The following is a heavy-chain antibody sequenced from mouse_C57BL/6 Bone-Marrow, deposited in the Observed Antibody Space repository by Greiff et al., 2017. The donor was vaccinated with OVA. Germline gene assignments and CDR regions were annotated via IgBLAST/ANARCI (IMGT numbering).Heavy chain of an antibody. Sequence: QVQLQQPGAELVKPGASVKMSCKASGYTFTSYWITWVKQRPGQGLEWIGDIYPGSGSTNSNEKFKSKATLTVDTSSSTAYMQLSSLSAEVSAVYYGARPLSNWTWFAYWGQGTLVTVSA. V-gene: IGHV1-55*01. D-gene: IGHD4-1*01. J-gene: IGHJ3*01. CDR2: IYPGSGST. CDR3: ARPLSNWTWFAY. CDR1: GYTFTSYW.